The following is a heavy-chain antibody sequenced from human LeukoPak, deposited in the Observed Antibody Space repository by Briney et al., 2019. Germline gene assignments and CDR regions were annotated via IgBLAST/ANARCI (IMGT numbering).Heavy chain of an antibody. V-gene: IGHV3-48*04. Sequence: GGSLRLSCAASGFTFSSNGMNWVRQAPGKGLEWVSYISSSSSTIYYADSVKGRFTISRDNAKNSLYLQMNSLRAEDTAVYYCARVRCGGDCYLDYWGQGTLVTVSS. J-gene: IGHJ4*02. CDR3: ARVRCGGDCYLDY. CDR2: ISSSSSTI. D-gene: IGHD2-21*02. CDR1: GFTFSSNG.